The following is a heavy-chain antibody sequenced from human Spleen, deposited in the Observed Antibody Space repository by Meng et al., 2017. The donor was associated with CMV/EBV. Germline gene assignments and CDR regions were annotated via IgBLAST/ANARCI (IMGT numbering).Heavy chain of an antibody. J-gene: IGHJ4*02. Sequence: TVSGGSISSSSYYWGWIRQPPGKGLEWIGSIYYSGSTYYNPSLKSRVTISVDTSKNQFSLKLSSVTAADTAVYYCARHEELGSSWYGYWGQGTLVTVSS. D-gene: IGHD6-13*01. CDR3: ARHEELGSSWYGY. V-gene: IGHV4-39*01. CDR1: GGSISSSSYY. CDR2: IYYSGST.